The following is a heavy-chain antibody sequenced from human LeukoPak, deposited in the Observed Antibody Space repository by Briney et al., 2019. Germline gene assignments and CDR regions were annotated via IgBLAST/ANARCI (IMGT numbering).Heavy chain of an antibody. Sequence: SVKVSCKASGGTFSSYAISWVRQAPGQGLEWMGGIIPIFGTANYAQKFQGRVTITADESTSTAYMELRSLRSEDTAVYYCARGPPDYYDSSGYSYFDYWGQGNLVTVSS. CDR2: IIPIFGTA. CDR3: ARGPPDYYDSSGYSYFDY. CDR1: GGTFSSYA. V-gene: IGHV1-69*13. D-gene: IGHD3-22*01. J-gene: IGHJ4*02.